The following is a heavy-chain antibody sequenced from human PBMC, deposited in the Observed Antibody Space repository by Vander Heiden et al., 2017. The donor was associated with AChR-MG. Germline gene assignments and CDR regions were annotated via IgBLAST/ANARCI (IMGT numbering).Heavy chain of an antibody. CDR1: VGTFTRYA. CDR2: IIPIFGTA. V-gene: IGHV1-69*06. CDR3: ARGQPYDFWSGYYFVGMDV. Sequence: QVQLVQSGAEVTQPGSSGTVPCKASVGTFTRYASDWVGRAPGQGLEWMGGIIPIFGTANYAQKFQGRVTITADKSTSTAYMELSSLRSEDTAVYYCARGQPYDFWSGYYFVGMDVWGQGTTVTVSS. J-gene: IGHJ6*02. D-gene: IGHD3-3*01.